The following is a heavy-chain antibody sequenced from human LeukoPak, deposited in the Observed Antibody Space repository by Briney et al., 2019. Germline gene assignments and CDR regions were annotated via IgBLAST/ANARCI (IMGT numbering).Heavy chain of an antibody. J-gene: IGHJ5*02. Sequence: SETLSLTCAVYGGSFSGYYWSWIRQPPGKGLEWIGEINHSGSTNYNPSLKSRVTISVDTSKNQFSLKLSSVTAADTAVYYCARAGYCSSTSCPGVGWFDPWGQGTLVTASS. V-gene: IGHV4-34*01. CDR3: ARAGYCSSTSCPGVGWFDP. CDR2: INHSGST. CDR1: GGSFSGYY. D-gene: IGHD2-2*03.